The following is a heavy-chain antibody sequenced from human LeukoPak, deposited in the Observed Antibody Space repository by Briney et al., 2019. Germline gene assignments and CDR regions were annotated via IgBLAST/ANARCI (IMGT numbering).Heavy chain of an antibody. CDR1: GYTFTSNY. CDR3: ARADDSSGYYYGGHY. V-gene: IGHV1-46*01. CDR2: ISPSGGST. J-gene: IGHJ4*02. D-gene: IGHD3-22*01. Sequence: EASVKVSCKAFGYTFTSNYMHWVRQAPGQGPEWMGVISPSGGSTTYAQKFQGRVTITADKSTSTAYMELSSLRSEDTAVYYCARADDSSGYYYGGHYWGQGTLVTVSS.